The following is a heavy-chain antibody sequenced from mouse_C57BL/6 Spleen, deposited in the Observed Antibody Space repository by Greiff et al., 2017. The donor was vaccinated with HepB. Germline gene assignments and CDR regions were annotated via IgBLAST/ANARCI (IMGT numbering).Heavy chain of an antibody. CDR3: AREGDYDEGDYYAMDY. D-gene: IGHD2-4*01. Sequence: EVKVVESEGGLVQPGSSMKLSCTASGFTFSDYYMAWVRQVPEKGLEWVANINYDGSSTYYLDSLKSRFIISRDNAKNILYLQMSSLKSEDTATYYCAREGDYDEGDYYAMDYWGQGTSVTVSS. V-gene: IGHV5-16*01. CDR2: INYDGSST. J-gene: IGHJ4*01. CDR1: GFTFSDYY.